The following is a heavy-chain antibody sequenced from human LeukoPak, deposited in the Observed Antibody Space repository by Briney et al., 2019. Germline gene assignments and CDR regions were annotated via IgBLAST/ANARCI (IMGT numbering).Heavy chain of an antibody. CDR3: TTSEVKWEPWVDY. CDR1: GFTFSSYA. V-gene: IGHV3-15*01. CDR2: IKSKTDGGTT. Sequence: PGGSLRLSCAASGFTFSSYAMSWVRQAPGKGLEWVGRIKSKTDGGTTDYAAPVKGRFTISRDDSKNTLYLQMNSLKTEDTAVYYCTTSEVKWEPWVDYWGQGTLVTVSS. D-gene: IGHD1-26*01. J-gene: IGHJ4*02.